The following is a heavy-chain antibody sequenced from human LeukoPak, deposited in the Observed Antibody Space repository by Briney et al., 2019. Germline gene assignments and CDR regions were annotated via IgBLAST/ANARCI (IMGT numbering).Heavy chain of an antibody. J-gene: IGHJ6*03. CDR1: GFTFSSYW. CDR2: IKQDGSEK. CDR3: ARAGGFGELGYYMDV. Sequence: GGSLRLSCAASGFTFSSYWMSGVRQAPGEGLEWVANIKQDGSEKYYVDSVKGRFTISRDNAKNSLYLQMNSLRAEDTAVYYCARAGGFGELGYYMDVWGKGTTVTVSS. V-gene: IGHV3-7*01. D-gene: IGHD3-10*01.